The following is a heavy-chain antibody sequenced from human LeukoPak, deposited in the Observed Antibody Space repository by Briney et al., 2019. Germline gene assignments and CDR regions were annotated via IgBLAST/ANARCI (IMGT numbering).Heavy chain of an antibody. CDR1: GFTFSSSA. Sequence: GGSLRLSCAASGFTFSSSAMSWVRQAPGKGLVWVSRISPTGSTTSYADSVKGRFTVSRDNAKNTLYLQVNNLRAEDTAVYYCARGPNSNWSGLDFWGQGTLFTVSS. V-gene: IGHV3-74*01. D-gene: IGHD6-6*01. J-gene: IGHJ4*02. CDR3: ARGPNSNWSGLDF. CDR2: ISPTGSTT.